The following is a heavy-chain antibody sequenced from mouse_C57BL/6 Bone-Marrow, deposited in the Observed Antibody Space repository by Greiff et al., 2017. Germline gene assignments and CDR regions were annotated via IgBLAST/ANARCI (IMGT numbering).Heavy chain of an antibody. CDR2: INPYNGGT. Sequence: EVQLQQSGPVLVKPGASVKMSCKASGYTFTDYYMNWVKQSHGKSLEWIGVINPYNGGTSYNQKFKGKATLTVDKSSSTAYMELNSLTSEDSAVYYCARGYGSSYGYFDVWGTGTTVTVSS. V-gene: IGHV1-19*01. D-gene: IGHD1-1*01. J-gene: IGHJ1*03. CDR1: GYTFTDYY. CDR3: ARGYGSSYGYFDV.